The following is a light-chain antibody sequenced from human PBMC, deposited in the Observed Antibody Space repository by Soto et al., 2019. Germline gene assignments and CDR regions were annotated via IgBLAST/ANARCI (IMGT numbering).Light chain of an antibody. J-gene: IGLJ1*01. V-gene: IGLV1-44*01. CDR2: GNN. CDR3: AAWDDSLNGRYV. Sequence: QSALTQPPSASGTPGQRVTISCSGSSSNIGSNTVSWYQQLPGTAPKLLIFGNNQRPSGVPDRFSGSKSGTSASLAISGLQSEDEADYYCAAWDDSLNGRYVFGTGTKVTV. CDR1: SSNIGSNT.